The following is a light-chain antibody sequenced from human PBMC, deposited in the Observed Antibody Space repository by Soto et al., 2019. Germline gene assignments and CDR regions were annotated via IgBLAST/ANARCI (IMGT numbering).Light chain of an antibody. V-gene: IGKV3-20*01. J-gene: IGKJ1*01. Sequence: IGLTQSPGTLSLSPRERAALSCISSQSVSSSYLAWYQQKPGQAPRLLIYGASSRATGIPDRFSGSGSGTDFTLTISRLEPEDFAVYYCQQYGISPWTFAQ. CDR1: QSVSSSY. CDR3: QQYGISPWT. CDR2: GAS.